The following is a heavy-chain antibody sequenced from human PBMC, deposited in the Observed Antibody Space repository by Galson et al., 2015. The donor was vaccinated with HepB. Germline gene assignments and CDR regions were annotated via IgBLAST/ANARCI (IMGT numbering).Heavy chain of an antibody. CDR2: IYHSGST. CDR1: GYSISSGYY. D-gene: IGHD6-13*01. Sequence: ETLSLTCTVSGYSISSGYYWGWIRQPPGKGLEWIGSIYHSGSTYYNPSLKSRVTISVDTSKNQFSLKLSSVTAADTAVYYCARELGYSSSWFYYYYYGMDVWGQGTTVTVSS. J-gene: IGHJ6*02. V-gene: IGHV4-38-2*02. CDR3: ARELGYSSSWFYYYYYGMDV.